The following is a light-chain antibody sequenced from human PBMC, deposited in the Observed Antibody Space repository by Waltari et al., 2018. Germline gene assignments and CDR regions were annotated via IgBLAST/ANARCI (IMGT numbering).Light chain of an antibody. J-gene: IGKJ1*01. CDR3: MQATNWPLT. CDR1: QSLVHTDGHTY. V-gene: IGKV2-30*02. CDR2: KVS. Sequence: VVMPQSPLSLPVSLGQPASISCRSSQSLVHTDGHTYLNWFQQRPGQSPRRLIYKVSNRDSGVPDRFSGSGSDTAFTLKISRVEAEDVGIYYCMQATNWPLTFGQGTKVEIQ.